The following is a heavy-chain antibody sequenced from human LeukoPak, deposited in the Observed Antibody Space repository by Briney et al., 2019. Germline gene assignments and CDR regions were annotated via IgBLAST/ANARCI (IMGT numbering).Heavy chain of an antibody. CDR1: GFTFSSYA. V-gene: IGHV3-30-3*01. CDR3: ARDPAPRYFDWLSSDHYYYYMDV. D-gene: IGHD3-9*01. Sequence: HPGGSLRLSCAASGFTFSSYAVHWVRQAPGKGLECVAMISYDGSNKYYADSVKGRFTISRDNSKNTLYLQMNSLRAEDTGVYYCARDPAPRYFDWLSSDHYYYYMDVWGKGTTVTVSS. J-gene: IGHJ6*03. CDR2: ISYDGSNK.